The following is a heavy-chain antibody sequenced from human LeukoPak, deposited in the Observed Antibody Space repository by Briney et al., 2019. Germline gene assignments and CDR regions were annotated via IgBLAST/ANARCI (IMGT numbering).Heavy chain of an antibody. CDR2: INSDGSST. J-gene: IGHJ4*02. D-gene: IGHD5-24*01. Sequence: GGSLRLSCAASGFTFSSYWMHWVRQAPGKGLVWVSRINSDGSSTSYADSVKGRFTISRDNAKNSLYLQMNSLRAEDTAVYYCAREGGYNEDFDYWGQGTLVTVSS. V-gene: IGHV3-74*01. CDR1: GFTFSSYW. CDR3: AREGGYNEDFDY.